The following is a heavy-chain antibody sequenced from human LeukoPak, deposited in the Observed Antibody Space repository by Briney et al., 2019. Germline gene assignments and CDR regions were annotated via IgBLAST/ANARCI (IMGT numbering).Heavy chain of an antibody. Sequence: PSETLSLTCTVSGGSISSYYWSWIRQPPGKGLEWIGYIYYSGYTNYNPSLKSRVTISVDTSKNQFSLKLSSVTAADAAVYYCARTTMVRGTYYMDVWGKGTTVTVAS. J-gene: IGHJ6*03. CDR2: IYYSGYT. CDR3: ARTTMVRGTYYMDV. CDR1: GGSISSYY. D-gene: IGHD3-10*01. V-gene: IGHV4-59*01.